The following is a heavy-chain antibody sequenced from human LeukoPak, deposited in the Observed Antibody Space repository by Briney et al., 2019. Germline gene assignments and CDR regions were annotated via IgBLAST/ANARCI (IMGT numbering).Heavy chain of an antibody. Sequence: ASVKVSCKASGYTFTSYGISWVRQAPGQGLEWMGWISAYNGNTNYAQELQGRVTMTTDTSTSTAYMELRSLRSDDTAVYYCARGPRIAVAGRRSWFDPWGQGTLVTVSS. CDR1: GYTFTSYG. CDR3: ARGPRIAVAGRRSWFDP. J-gene: IGHJ5*02. CDR2: ISAYNGNT. D-gene: IGHD6-19*01. V-gene: IGHV1-18*01.